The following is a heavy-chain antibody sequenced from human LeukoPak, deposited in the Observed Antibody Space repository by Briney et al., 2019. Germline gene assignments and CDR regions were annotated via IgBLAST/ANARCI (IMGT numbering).Heavy chain of an antibody. D-gene: IGHD2-2*01. V-gene: IGHV4-59*01. CDR2: IYYSGST. CDR1: GGSSSSYY. CDR3: AAYQLPTRRYCFDP. Sequence: PSETLSLTCTVSGGSSSSYYWSWIRQPPGKGLEWIGYIYYSGSTNYNPSLKSRVTISVDTSKNQFSLKLPSVTAADTAVYYCAAYQLPTRRYCFDPWGQGTLVTVSS. J-gene: IGHJ5*02.